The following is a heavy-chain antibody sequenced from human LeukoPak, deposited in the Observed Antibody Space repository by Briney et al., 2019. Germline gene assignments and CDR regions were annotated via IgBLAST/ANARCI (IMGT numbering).Heavy chain of an antibody. CDR2: IYSGGST. D-gene: IGHD3-16*01. CDR1: GFTLSSNY. Sequence: TGGSLTLLCAPWGFTLSSNYMSCVRQAPGKGVEWVSVIYSGGSTYYADSVKGRFTISRDNSKNTLYLQMNSLTAAVYYWARGSFTSPDYWGQGTLVTVSS. V-gene: IGHV3-53*01. CDR3: ARGSFTSPDY. J-gene: IGHJ4*02.